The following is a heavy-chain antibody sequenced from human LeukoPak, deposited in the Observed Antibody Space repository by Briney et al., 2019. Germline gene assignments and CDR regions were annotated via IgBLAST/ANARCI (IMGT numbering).Heavy chain of an antibody. D-gene: IGHD4-17*01. V-gene: IGHV4-4*02. CDR1: GGSISSSNW. CDR2: IYHSGST. Sequence: SETLSLTCTVSGGSISSSNWWSWVRQPPGKGLEWIGEIYHSGSTNYNPSLKSRVTISVDKSKNQFSLKLSSVTAADTAVYYCARGAYGDPRGWFDPWGQGTLVTVSS. CDR3: ARGAYGDPRGWFDP. J-gene: IGHJ5*02.